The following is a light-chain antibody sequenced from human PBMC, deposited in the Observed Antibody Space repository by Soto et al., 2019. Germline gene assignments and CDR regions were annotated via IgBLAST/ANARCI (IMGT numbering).Light chain of an antibody. CDR1: QSISSSY. CDR3: QQYSSSPIT. J-gene: IGKJ5*01. V-gene: IGKV3-20*01. CDR2: GAS. Sequence: EIVLTQSPGTLSLSPGERATLSCWASQSISSSYLSWYQQRPGQAPRLLIYGASTRATGIPARFSGSGRGSGTDFTLTISSLQPEDFAVYYCQQYSSSPITFGQGTRREIK.